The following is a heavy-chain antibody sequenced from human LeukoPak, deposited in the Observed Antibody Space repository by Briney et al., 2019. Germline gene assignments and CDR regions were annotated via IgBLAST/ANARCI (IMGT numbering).Heavy chain of an antibody. CDR1: GFTFSSYW. Sequence: GGSLRLTCAASGFTFSSYWMSWVRQAPGKGLEWVANIKQDGSEKYYEDSVKGRFTISRDNTKNLLYLEMNSLRAEDTAVYYCAIDTGYYYYYYMDVWGKGTTVTISS. J-gene: IGHJ6*03. CDR3: AIDTGYYYYYYMDV. CDR2: IKQDGSEK. V-gene: IGHV3-7*01.